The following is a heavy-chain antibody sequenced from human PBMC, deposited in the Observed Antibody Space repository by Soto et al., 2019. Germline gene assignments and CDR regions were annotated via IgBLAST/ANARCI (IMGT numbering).Heavy chain of an antibody. CDR2: ITSDGNIR. V-gene: IGHV3-30-3*01. J-gene: IGHJ4*02. CDR3: ARALIPYCSRNSCRYFDY. Sequence: QVQLVESGGGVVQPGGSLRLSCAASGFTFSSYTMHWVRQAPGKGLEWVAVITSDGNIRLYADSVKGRFSISRDTSKDNLYLQMSSLIPEDTAVYYCARALIPYCSRNSCRYFDYWGQGTLVTVSS. CDR1: GFTFSSYT. D-gene: IGHD2-8*01.